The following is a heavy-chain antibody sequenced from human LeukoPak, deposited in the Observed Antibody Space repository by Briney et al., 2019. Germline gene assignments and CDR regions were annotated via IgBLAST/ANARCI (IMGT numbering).Heavy chain of an antibody. D-gene: IGHD3-3*01. CDR2: INSDGSST. V-gene: IGHV3-74*01. Sequence: GGSLRLFCAASGFTFSSYWMHWVRQAPGKGLVWVSRINSDGSSTSYADSVKGRFTISRDNAKNTLYLQMNSLRAEDTAVYYCARAGGIFGVVNWSYYYYYGMDVWGQGTTVTVSS. CDR1: GFTFSSYW. J-gene: IGHJ6*02. CDR3: ARAGGIFGVVNWSYYYYYGMDV.